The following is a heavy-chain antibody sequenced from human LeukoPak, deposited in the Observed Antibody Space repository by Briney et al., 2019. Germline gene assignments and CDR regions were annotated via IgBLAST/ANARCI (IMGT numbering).Heavy chain of an antibody. J-gene: IGHJ4*02. Sequence: GGSLRLSCAASGFTFSGYAMSWVRQAPGKGLEWVSAISGDATGTYYADSVKGRFTVSRDKSKNTLYLQMNSLRAEDTAVYYCARGGYYSDSRDYYPFDYWGQGTLVTVSS. CDR2: ISGDATGT. D-gene: IGHD3-22*01. CDR3: ARGGYYSDSRDYYPFDY. CDR1: GFTFSGYA. V-gene: IGHV3-23*01.